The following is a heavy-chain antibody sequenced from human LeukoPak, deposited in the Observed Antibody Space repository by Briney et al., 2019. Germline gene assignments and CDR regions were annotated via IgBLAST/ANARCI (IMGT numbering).Heavy chain of an antibody. Sequence: GTSVKVSCKASGFTSTSSAMQWVRQARGQRLEWIGWIVVGSGNTNYAQKFQERVTITRDMSTSTAYMELSSLRSEDTAVYYCAAGTPNIVAHEPLHIWGQGTMVTVSS. CDR1: GFTSTSSA. CDR2: IVVGSGNT. D-gene: IGHD5-12*01. CDR3: AAGTPNIVAHEPLHI. J-gene: IGHJ3*02. V-gene: IGHV1-58*02.